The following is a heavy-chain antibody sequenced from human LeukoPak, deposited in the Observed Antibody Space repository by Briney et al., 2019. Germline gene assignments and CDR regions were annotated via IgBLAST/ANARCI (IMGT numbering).Heavy chain of an antibody. Sequence: GGSLRLSCAASGFIFNRYPMYWVRQGPGEGLEAVSAISEDTFRTYYARSVKGRFTVSRDNSKSTVFLHMDNLRVEDMGIYYCAKEDVGGFDAWGQGTLVTVSS. V-gene: IGHV3-64*01. CDR2: ISEDTFRT. CDR1: GFIFNRYP. J-gene: IGHJ4*02. D-gene: IGHD5-24*01. CDR3: AKEDVGGFDA.